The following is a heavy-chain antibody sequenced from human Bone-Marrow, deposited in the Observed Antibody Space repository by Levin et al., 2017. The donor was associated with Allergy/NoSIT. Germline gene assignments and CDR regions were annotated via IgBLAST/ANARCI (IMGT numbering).Heavy chain of an antibody. CDR2: IAYSGNT. J-gene: IGHJ5*02. D-gene: IGHD3-3*01. CDR3: ARAIRSGYYAWFDP. Sequence: GSLRLSCTVSGGSIRISGYYWGWIRQPPGKGLEWIGYIAYSGNTKHNPSLDSRGSLSVDTSNNKFALTLTSVTAADTAIYYCARAIRSGYYAWFDPWGQGILVTVSS. V-gene: IGHV4-61*08. CDR1: GGSIRISGYY.